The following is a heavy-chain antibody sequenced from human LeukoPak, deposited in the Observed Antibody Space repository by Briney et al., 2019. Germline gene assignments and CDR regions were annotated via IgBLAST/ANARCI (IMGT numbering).Heavy chain of an antibody. D-gene: IGHD3-22*01. CDR1: RGSIISSSYY. CDR3: ARDSYYYDSSGYYYTGAFDI. V-gene: IGHV4-39*07. Sequence: SETLSLTCTVSRGSIISSSYYSGWIRQPPGEGLGWIVCIYYSGSTYYNPSLKSRVTISVDTSKNQFSLKLSSVTAAETAVYYCARDSYYYDSSGYYYTGAFDIWGQGKMVTVSS. CDR2: IYYSGST. J-gene: IGHJ3*02.